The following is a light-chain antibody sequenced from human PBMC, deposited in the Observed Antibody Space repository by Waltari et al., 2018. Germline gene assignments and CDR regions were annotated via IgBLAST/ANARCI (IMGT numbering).Light chain of an antibody. CDR2: GAS. J-gene: IGKJ5*01. CDR3: QQSYSSPPIT. V-gene: IGKV1-39*01. Sequence: DIQMTQSPTSLSASVGDAVTITCRASQSSRTYVSWYQQKPGKAPRVLIYGASILETGVPSRFSGSGSGTDFTLTISGLQPEDVATYYCQQSYSSPPITFAQGTRLEIK. CDR1: QSSRTY.